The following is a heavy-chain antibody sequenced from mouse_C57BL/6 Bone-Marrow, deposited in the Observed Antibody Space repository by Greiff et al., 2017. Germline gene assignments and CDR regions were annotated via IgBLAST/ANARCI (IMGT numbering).Heavy chain of an antibody. Sequence: VMLVESGAELARPGASVKLSCKASGYTFTSYGISWVKQRTGQGLEWIGEIYPRSGNTYYNEKFKGKATLTADKSSSTAYMELRSLTSEDSAVYFCARRVVTPYYFDYWGQGTTLTVSS. CDR3: ARRVVTPYYFDY. V-gene: IGHV1-81*01. D-gene: IGHD2-2*01. CDR1: GYTFTSYG. CDR2: IYPRSGNT. J-gene: IGHJ2*01.